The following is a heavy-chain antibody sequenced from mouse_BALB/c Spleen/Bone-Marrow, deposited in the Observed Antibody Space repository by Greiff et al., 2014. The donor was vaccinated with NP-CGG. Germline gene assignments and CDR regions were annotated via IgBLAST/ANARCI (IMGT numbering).Heavy chain of an antibody. D-gene: IGHD2-14*01. Sequence: VQLQQSGAELVKPGASVKLSCTASGFNIKDTYMHWVKQRPEQGLEWIGRIDPANGNAKYDPKFQGKATITADNSSNTASLQLSSLTSEDTPVYYCAGYRLGTDGDFRGQGPTPTAPS. J-gene: IGHJ2*01. CDR2: IDPANGNA. CDR3: AGYRLGTDGDF. CDR1: GFNIKDTY. V-gene: IGHV14-3*02.